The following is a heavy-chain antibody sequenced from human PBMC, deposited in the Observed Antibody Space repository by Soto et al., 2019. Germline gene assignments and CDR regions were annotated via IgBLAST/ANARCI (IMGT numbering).Heavy chain of an antibody. V-gene: IGHV3-30*04. J-gene: IGHJ4*02. CDR1: AFNFILHA. D-gene: IGHD3-16*01. CDR2: LSPNEKTR. CDR3: ARPRLAMRPTNLEY. Sequence: GWSLRLSCAAPAFNFILHALHWVRQAPGKGLEWVAVLSPNEKTRSYAHSLKGRYTIPSDTFSRSLFLQMISLRAEDTAAYYCARPRLAMRPTNLEYCARGTLVTV.